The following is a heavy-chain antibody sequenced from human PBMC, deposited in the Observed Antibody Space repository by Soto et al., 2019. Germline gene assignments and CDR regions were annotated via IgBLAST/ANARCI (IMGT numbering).Heavy chain of an antibody. Sequence: QVQLVESGGGVGQPGRSLRLSCAASGFTFSTYGMHWVRQAPGKGLEWVAVISYDGNNKYYADSVKGRFTISRDNSKNTLYLQMNSLRAEDTAVYYCAKDLDSGYSYSPPSGYWGQGTLVTVSS. CDR1: GFTFSTYG. D-gene: IGHD5-18*01. CDR2: ISYDGNNK. CDR3: AKDLDSGYSYSPPSGY. V-gene: IGHV3-30*18. J-gene: IGHJ4*02.